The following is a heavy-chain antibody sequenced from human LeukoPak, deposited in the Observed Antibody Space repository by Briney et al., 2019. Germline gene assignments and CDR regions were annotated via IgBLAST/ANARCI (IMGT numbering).Heavy chain of an antibody. CDR2: IYYSGST. V-gene: IGHV4-59*01. Sequence: PSETLSLTCTVSGGSIISYYWSWIRQPPGKGLEWIGYIYYSGSTNYNPSLKSRVTISVDTSKNQFSLKLSSVTAADTAVYYCARDDGSGSDSMDVWGKGTTVTVSS. CDR1: GGSIISYY. J-gene: IGHJ6*03. D-gene: IGHD3-10*01. CDR3: ARDDGSGSDSMDV.